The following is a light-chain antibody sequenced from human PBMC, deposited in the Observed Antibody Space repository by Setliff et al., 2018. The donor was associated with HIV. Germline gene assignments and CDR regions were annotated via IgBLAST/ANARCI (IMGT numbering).Light chain of an antibody. J-gene: IGLJ3*02. CDR3: SSYISSSTLV. V-gene: IGLV2-14*03. CDR1: SSDVGRYNF. Sequence: LAQPASVSGSPGQSVTISCTGASSDVGRYNFVSWYQQHPGKAPKLMIYDVDNRPAGVSNRFSGSKSGNTASLAISGLQAEDEADYYCSSYISSSTLVFGGGTKVTVL. CDR2: DVD.